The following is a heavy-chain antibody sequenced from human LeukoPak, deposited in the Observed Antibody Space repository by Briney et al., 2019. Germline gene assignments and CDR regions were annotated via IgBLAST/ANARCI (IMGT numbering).Heavy chain of an antibody. CDR2: ISWNSGSI. Sequence: GGSLRLSCAASGFTFDNYAMHWVRQVPGKGLEWVSGISWNSGSIGDAESVKGRFTISRGNAKNSLYLQMNSLRAEDTALYYCAKDKGSTSFQMFDYWGQGTLVTVSS. D-gene: IGHD3-16*02. J-gene: IGHJ4*02. CDR1: GFTFDNYA. CDR3: AKDKGSTSFQMFDY. V-gene: IGHV3-9*01.